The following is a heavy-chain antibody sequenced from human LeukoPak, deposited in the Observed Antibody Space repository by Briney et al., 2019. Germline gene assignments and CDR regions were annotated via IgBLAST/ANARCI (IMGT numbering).Heavy chain of an antibody. Sequence: SVKVSCKASGGTFSSYAISWVRQAPGQGLECMGRIIPIFGTANYAQKFQGRVTITTDESTSTAYMELSSLRSEDTAVYYCARGQGSDNWFDPWGQGTLVTVSS. CDR3: ARGQGSDNWFDP. CDR1: GGTFSSYA. J-gene: IGHJ5*02. CDR2: IIPIFGTA. V-gene: IGHV1-69*05.